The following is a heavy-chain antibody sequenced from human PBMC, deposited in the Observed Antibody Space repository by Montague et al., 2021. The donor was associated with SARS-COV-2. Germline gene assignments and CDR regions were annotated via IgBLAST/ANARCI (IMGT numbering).Heavy chain of an antibody. CDR3: ARDRGLVWFGPDDAFDI. CDR2: ISSSGSTI. J-gene: IGHJ3*02. V-gene: IGHV3-11*04. Sequence: LSLTCAVYGGSLSGFYWTWVRQAPGKGLEWVSYISSSGSTIYYADSVKGRFTISRDNAKNSLYLQMNSLRAEDTAVYYCARDRGLVWFGPDDAFDIWGQGTMVTVSS. CDR1: GGSLSGFY. D-gene: IGHD3-10*01.